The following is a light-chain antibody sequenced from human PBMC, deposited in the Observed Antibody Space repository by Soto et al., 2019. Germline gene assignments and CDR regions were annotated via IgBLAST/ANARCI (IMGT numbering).Light chain of an antibody. V-gene: IGKV1D-13*01. CDR2: DAS. J-gene: IGKJ5*01. Sequence: AIQLTQSPSSLSASVGDRVTITCRASQGISSAFAWYQQKPGKAPKLLIYDASSLESGVPSRFSGSGSGTDFTLTISSLQPEDFATYYCQQFNNYPLITFGQGTRLEIK. CDR1: QGISSA. CDR3: QQFNNYPLIT.